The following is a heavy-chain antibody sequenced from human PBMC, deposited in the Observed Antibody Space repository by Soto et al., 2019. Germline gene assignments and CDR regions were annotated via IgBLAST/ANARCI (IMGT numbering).Heavy chain of an antibody. CDR3: ASSTVPGGLFDY. D-gene: IGHD3-10*01. Sequence: SETLSLTCTVSGGSISSYYWSWIRQPPGKGLEWIGYIYYSGSTNYNPSLKSRVTISVDTSKNQFSLKLSSVTAADTAVYYCASSTVPGGLFDYWGQGTLVTVSS. J-gene: IGHJ4*02. CDR2: IYYSGST. CDR1: GGSISSYY. V-gene: IGHV4-59*01.